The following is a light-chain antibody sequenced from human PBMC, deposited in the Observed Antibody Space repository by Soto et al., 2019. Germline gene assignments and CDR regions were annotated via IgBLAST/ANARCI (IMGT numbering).Light chain of an antibody. CDR3: QSYDSSILSV. CDR1: SGSIASNY. Sequence: NFMLTQPHSVSESPGKTVTISCTRSSGSIASNYVQWYQQRPGSAPTTVIYEDNQRPSGVPDRFSGSIDSSSNSASLTISGLKTEDEADYYCQSYDSSILSVFGTGTKVTVL. CDR2: EDN. V-gene: IGLV6-57*03. J-gene: IGLJ1*01.